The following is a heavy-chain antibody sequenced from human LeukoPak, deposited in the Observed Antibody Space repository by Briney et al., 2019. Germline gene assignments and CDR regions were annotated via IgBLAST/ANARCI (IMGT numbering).Heavy chain of an antibody. CDR2: TYHSGNT. V-gene: IGHV4-38-2*02. CDR1: GYSISGGYY. D-gene: IGHD2-2*01. Sequence: SETLSLTCAVSGYSISGGYYWGWIRQPPGKGLEWIGSTYHSGNTYYNPSLKSRVTISVDTSKNQFSLKLSSVTAADTAVYYCARDSNYRGIVVVPTATDYWGQGTLVTVSS. J-gene: IGHJ4*02. CDR3: ARDSNYRGIVVVPTATDY.